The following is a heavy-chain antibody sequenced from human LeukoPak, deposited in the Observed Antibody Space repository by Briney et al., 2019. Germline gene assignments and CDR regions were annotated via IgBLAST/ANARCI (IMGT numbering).Heavy chain of an antibody. V-gene: IGHV3-7*03. Sequence: GGSLRLSCAASGFTFSSYWMSWVRQVPGEGLEWVAKINQDGTEKAYVDSVRGRFTISRDNAKNSLFLQMNSLRAEDTAVYYCARGPLIAAAGTWWGQGTLVTVSS. CDR1: GFTFSSYW. D-gene: IGHD6-13*01. J-gene: IGHJ1*01. CDR2: INQDGTEK. CDR3: ARGPLIAAAGTW.